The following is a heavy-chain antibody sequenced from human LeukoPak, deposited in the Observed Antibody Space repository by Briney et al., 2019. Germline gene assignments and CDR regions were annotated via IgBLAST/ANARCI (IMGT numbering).Heavy chain of an antibody. J-gene: IGHJ6*03. CDR3: ASRLGYCSGGSCLYYYYYYMDV. D-gene: IGHD2-15*01. CDR1: GGTFSSYA. CDR2: IIPIFGTA. Sequence: SVKVSCKASGGTFSSYAISWVRQAPGQGLEWMGGIIPIFGTANYAQKFQGRVTITADKSTSTAYMELSSLRSEDTAVYYCASRLGYCSGGSCLYYYYYYMDVWGKGTTVTVSS. V-gene: IGHV1-69*06.